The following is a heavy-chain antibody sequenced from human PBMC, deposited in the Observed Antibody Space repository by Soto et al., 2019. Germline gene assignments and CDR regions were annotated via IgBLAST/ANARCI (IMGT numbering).Heavy chain of an antibody. D-gene: IGHD3-10*01. V-gene: IGHV1-18*01. J-gene: IGHJ5*02. CDR1: GYTFTSYG. Sequence: ASVKVSCKASGYTFTSYGITWVRQAPGQGLEWMGWNSPYNGNTDYAQNFQDRVTMTTDTSTSTAYMGLRSLRYDDTAVYYCAREWDYYASRTYSNWFDPWGQGTLVTVSS. CDR2: NSPYNGNT. CDR3: AREWDYYASRTYSNWFDP.